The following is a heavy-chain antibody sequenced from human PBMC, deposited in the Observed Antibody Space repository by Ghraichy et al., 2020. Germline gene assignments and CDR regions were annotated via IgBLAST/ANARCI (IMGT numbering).Heavy chain of an antibody. V-gene: IGHV1-69*13. CDR2: IIPIFGTA. J-gene: IGHJ5*02. CDR3: AAGSSGTWGGWFDP. D-gene: IGHD6-13*01. Sequence: SEKVSCKASGGTFSSYAISWVRQAPGQVLEWMGGIIPIFGTANYAQKFQGRVTITADESTSTAYMELSSLRSEDTAVYYCAAGSSGTWGGWFDPWGQGTLVTVSS. CDR1: GGTFSSYA.